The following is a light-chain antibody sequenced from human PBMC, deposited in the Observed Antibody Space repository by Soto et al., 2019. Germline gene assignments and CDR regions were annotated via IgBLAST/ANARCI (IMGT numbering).Light chain of an antibody. CDR2: EVS. V-gene: IGLV2-14*01. Sequence: QSALTQPASVSGSPGQSITVSCTGSSSDVGAYNYVSWYQQHPGKAPKLMIYEVSNRPSGVSNRFSGSKSGNTASLTISGLQAEDEADYYASSYTTSNTPVFGTVTNLTVL. CDR3: SSYTTSNTPV. CDR1: SSDVGAYNY. J-gene: IGLJ1*01.